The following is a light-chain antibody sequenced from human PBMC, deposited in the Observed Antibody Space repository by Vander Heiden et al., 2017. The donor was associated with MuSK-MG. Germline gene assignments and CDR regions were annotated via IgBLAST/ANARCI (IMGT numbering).Light chain of an antibody. Sequence: QSVLTQPPSVSGAPGQRVTIPCTGSSSNNGAGYDVHWYHQLPGTAPNLLIYGNSNRPSGVPDRFSGSKSGTSASLAITGLQAEDEADYYCQSYDSSLSGYVVFGGGTKLTVL. CDR2: GNS. V-gene: IGLV1-40*01. CDR3: QSYDSSLSGYVV. CDR1: SSNNGAGYD. J-gene: IGLJ2*01.